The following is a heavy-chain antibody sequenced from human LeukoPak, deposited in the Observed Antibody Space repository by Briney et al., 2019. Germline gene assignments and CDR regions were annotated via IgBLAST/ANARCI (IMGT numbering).Heavy chain of an antibody. D-gene: IGHD3-10*01. CDR2: IRYDGSNK. CDR1: GFTFSSYG. Sequence: GGSLRLSCAASGFTFSSYGMHWVRQAPGKGLEWVAFIRYDGSNKYYADSVKGRFTISRDNSKNTLYLQMNSLRAEDTAVYYCARALVSGGYYYYYMDVWGKGTTVTVSS. J-gene: IGHJ6*03. V-gene: IGHV3-30*02. CDR3: ARALVSGGYYYYYMDV.